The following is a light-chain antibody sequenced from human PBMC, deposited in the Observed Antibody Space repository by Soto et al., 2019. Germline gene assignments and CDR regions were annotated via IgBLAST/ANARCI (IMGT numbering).Light chain of an antibody. CDR3: QQYGSSPRT. Sequence: EIVLTQSPDTLSLSPGESATLSCRASQSVRSSYLAWYQQTPGQTPRLLIYAASSRATGIPDRFSGSGSGTDFSLTISRLGAEDFAVYYCQQYGSSPRTFGQGTKVDSK. CDR2: AAS. CDR1: QSVRSSY. V-gene: IGKV3-20*01. J-gene: IGKJ1*01.